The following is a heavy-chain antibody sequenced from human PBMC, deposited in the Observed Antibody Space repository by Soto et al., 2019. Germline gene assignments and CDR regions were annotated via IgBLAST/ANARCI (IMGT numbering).Heavy chain of an antibody. Sequence: GGSLRLSCAASGFTFSSYSMNWVRQAPGKGLEWVSYISSSSSTIYYADSVKGRFTISRDNAKNSLYLQMNSLRDEDTAVYYCARDKYCSSTSCYESIGIDVWGQGTTVTVSS. CDR2: ISSSSSTI. J-gene: IGHJ6*02. D-gene: IGHD2-2*01. V-gene: IGHV3-48*02. CDR1: GFTFSSYS. CDR3: ARDKYCSSTSCYESIGIDV.